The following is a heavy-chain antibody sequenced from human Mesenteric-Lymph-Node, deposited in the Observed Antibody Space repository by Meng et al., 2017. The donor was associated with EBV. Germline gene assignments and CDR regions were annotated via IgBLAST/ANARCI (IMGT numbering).Heavy chain of an antibody. J-gene: IGHJ5*02. CDR2: INAGNGNT. CDR3: ARLSPVATSLNYFDP. Sequence: QVQLVQSGAEVKKPXXXXXXXCKASGYTFTSYAMHWVRQAPGQRLEWMGWINAGNGNTKYSQKFQGRVTITRDTSASTAYMELRSLRSDDTAVYFCARLSPVATSLNYFDPWGQGTLGTVSS. CDR1: GYTFTSYA. V-gene: IGHV1-3*01. D-gene: IGHD5-12*01.